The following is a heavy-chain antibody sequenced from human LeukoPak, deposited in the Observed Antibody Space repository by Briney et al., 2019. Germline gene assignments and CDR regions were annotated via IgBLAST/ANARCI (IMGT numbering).Heavy chain of an antibody. CDR2: IKQDGSEK. V-gene: IGHV3-7*01. D-gene: IGHD5-18*01. J-gene: IGHJ4*02. Sequence: PGGSLRLSCAASGFTFSSYSMNWVRQAPGKGLEWVANIKQDGSEKYYVDSVKGRFTISRDNAKNSLYLQMNSLRAEDTAVYYCARGGSGYSYGKIDYWGQGTLDTVSS. CDR3: ARGGSGYSYGKIDY. CDR1: GFTFSSYS.